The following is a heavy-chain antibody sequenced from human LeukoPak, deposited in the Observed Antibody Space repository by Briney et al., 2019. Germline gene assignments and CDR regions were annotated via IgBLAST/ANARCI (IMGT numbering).Heavy chain of an antibody. CDR1: GGSISSGSYY. V-gene: IGHV4-61*02. CDR2: IYTSGST. CDR3: ARAGSLWFGGLTRFDP. Sequence: SETLSLTCTVSGGSISSGSYYWSWIRQPAGKGLEWIGRIYTSGSTNYNPSLKSRVTISVDTSKNQFSLKLSSVTAADTAVYYCARAGSLWFGGLTRFDPWGQGTLVTVSS. D-gene: IGHD3-10*01. J-gene: IGHJ5*02.